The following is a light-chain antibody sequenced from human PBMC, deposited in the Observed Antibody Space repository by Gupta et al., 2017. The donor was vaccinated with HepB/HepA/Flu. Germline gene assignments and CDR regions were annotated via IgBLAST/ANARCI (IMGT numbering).Light chain of an antibody. J-gene: IGKJ3*01. Sequence: IQMTQSPSSVSASVGDRFTIPCRASQSISTWLAWYQQEPGKAPKLLISAASKVKSGVPSRFSGSGSGTDFTLTISSRQPEDSATYYCQQQNSFPFTFGHGTKVDIK. V-gene: IGKV1-12*01. CDR2: AAS. CDR1: QSISTW. CDR3: QQQNSFPFT.